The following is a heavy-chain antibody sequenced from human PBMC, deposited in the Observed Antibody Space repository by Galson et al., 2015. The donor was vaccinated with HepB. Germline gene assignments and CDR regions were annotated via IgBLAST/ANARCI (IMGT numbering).Heavy chain of an antibody. CDR2: VSCNGGST. J-gene: IGHJ3*01. CDR3: VIYVYTGAIDL. Sequence: SLRLSCAASGFTFTSYVMSWVRQAPGKGLEYVSTVSCNGGSTYYADSVKGRFTISRDNSKNTLYLQVNSLRAEDRAVYSCVIYVYTGAIDLCGQGTMVTVSS. D-gene: IGHD5/OR15-5a*01. CDR1: GFTFTSYV. V-gene: IGHV3-64D*06.